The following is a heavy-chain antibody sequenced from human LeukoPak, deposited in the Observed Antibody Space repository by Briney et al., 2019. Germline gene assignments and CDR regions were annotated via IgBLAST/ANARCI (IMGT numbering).Heavy chain of an antibody. CDR2: ISTGGTTI. CDR3: ASTVVVIGGFDY. Sequence: GGSLRLSCAASGFTFSDYYMSWIRQAPGKGLEWVSYISTGGTTIYYADSVKGRFTISRDNSKNTLYLQMNSLRAEDTAVYYCASTVVVIGGFDYWGQGTLVTVSS. D-gene: IGHD2-21*01. V-gene: IGHV3-11*04. CDR1: GFTFSDYY. J-gene: IGHJ4*02.